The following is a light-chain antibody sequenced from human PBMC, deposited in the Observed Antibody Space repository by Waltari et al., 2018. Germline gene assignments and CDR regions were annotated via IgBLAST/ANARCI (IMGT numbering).Light chain of an antibody. Sequence: DIQMTQSPSTLSAFVGDRVSITCRASQSISYSLAWYQQKPGNAPKLLIHEASTLESGVPSRFSGSGSGTEFTLTISSLQPDDFATYDCQQYNSYSPTWTFGQGTKVEIK. V-gene: IGKV1-5*03. CDR3: QQYNSYSPTWT. CDR1: QSISYS. J-gene: IGKJ1*01. CDR2: EAS.